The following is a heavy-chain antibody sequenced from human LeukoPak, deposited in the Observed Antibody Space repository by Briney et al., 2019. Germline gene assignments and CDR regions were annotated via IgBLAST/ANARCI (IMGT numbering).Heavy chain of an antibody. CDR2: ISYDGSNK. V-gene: IGHV3-30*03. J-gene: IGHJ6*02. CDR1: GFTFSSYG. D-gene: IGHD3-3*01. Sequence: GGSLRLSCAAPGFTFSSYGMHWVRQAPGKGLEWVAVISYDGSNKYYADSVKGRFTISRDNSKNTLYLQMNSLRAEDTAVYYCARGDFGVVIHYYYYYGMDVWGQGTTVTVSS. CDR3: ARGDFGVVIHYYYYYGMDV.